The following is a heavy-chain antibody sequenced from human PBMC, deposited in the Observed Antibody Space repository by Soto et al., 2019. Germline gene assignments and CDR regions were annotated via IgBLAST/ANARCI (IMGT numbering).Heavy chain of an antibody. Sequence: QVQLQESGPGLVKPSETLSLTCTVSGDTIGSYYWSWIRQPPGKGLEWIGYIYFTGSTNYNPSLKSRVTISVYTSKNQFSLKLSSVTAADTAVYYCARGSCSSASCYTGDYWGQGTLVTVSS. J-gene: IGHJ4*02. V-gene: IGHV4-59*01. CDR1: GDTIGSYY. CDR2: IYFTGST. D-gene: IGHD2-2*02. CDR3: ARGSCSSASCYTGDY.